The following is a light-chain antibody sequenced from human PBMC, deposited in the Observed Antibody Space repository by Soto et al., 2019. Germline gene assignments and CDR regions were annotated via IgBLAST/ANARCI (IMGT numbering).Light chain of an antibody. CDR1: ESIRTW. Sequence: DIQMTQSPSSLSSSVGDIFTITCRASESIRTWLAWYQHKPGKAPKFLIYDASSLESGVPSRFSGSGSGTEFTLTISNLQPDDFATYFCQQYNNYPRTFGQGTKVDIK. CDR3: QQYNNYPRT. CDR2: DAS. V-gene: IGKV1-5*01. J-gene: IGKJ1*01.